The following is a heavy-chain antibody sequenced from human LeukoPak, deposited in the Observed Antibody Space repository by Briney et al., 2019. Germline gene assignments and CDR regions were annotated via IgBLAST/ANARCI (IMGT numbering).Heavy chain of an antibody. V-gene: IGHV3-30*02. Sequence: PGGSLRLSCAASGFTFSSYSMNWVRQAPGKGLEWVAFIRYDGSNKYYADSVKGRFTISRDNSKNTLYLQMNSLRAEDTAVYYCAKEYCSSTSCSSFDYWGQGTLVTVSS. J-gene: IGHJ4*02. CDR3: AKEYCSSTSCSSFDY. CDR2: IRYDGSNK. CDR1: GFTFSSYS. D-gene: IGHD2-2*01.